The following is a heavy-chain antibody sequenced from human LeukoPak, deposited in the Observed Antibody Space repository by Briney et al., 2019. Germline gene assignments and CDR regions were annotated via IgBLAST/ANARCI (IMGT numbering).Heavy chain of an antibody. J-gene: IGHJ4*02. CDR2: LWSHGRNE. Sequence: GGSLRLSCAASGFTLSSHGMHWVRQAPGKGLEWVAVLWSHGRNEYYADSVKGRFSISRDTSRSTLHLQMNGLRAEDTAVYYCARGDDTSGHYSLFEYWGQGTRVTVSS. V-gene: IGHV3-33*01. D-gene: IGHD3-22*01. CDR1: GFTLSSHG. CDR3: ARGDDTSGHYSLFEY.